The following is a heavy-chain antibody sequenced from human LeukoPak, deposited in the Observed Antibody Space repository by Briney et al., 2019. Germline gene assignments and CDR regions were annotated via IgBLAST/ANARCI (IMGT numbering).Heavy chain of an antibody. J-gene: IGHJ3*02. CDR3: ARIPYGDYVGRDAFNI. Sequence: ASVKVSCKASGYTFTSYYMHWVRQAPGQGLEWMGIINPSGGSTSYAQKFQGRVTMTRDTSTSTVYMELSSPRSEDTAVYYCARIPYGDYVGRDAFNIWGQGTMVTVSS. CDR1: GYTFTSYY. V-gene: IGHV1-46*01. CDR2: INPSGGST. D-gene: IGHD4-17*01.